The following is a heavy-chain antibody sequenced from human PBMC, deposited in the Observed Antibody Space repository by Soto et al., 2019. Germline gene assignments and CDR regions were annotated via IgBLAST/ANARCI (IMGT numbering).Heavy chain of an antibody. D-gene: IGHD2-2*01. CDR3: TTEYLYCSSTSCYVTDAFDI. CDR1: GFTFSNAW. V-gene: IGHV3-15*01. J-gene: IGHJ3*02. CDR2: IKSKTDGGTT. Sequence: GGSLRLSCAASGFTFSNAWMIWVRQAPGKGLEWVGRIKSKTDGGTTDYAAPVKGRFTISRDDSKKQLYLQWNSLKTEDTAVYYCTTEYLYCSSTSCYVTDAFDIWGQGTMVTVSS.